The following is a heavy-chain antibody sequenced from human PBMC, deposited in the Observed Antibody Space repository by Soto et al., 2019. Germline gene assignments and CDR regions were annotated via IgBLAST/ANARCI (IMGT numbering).Heavy chain of an antibody. J-gene: IGHJ4*02. D-gene: IGHD5-18*01. CDR3: AIGRDGYSYGYYFDY. V-gene: IGHV1-69*02. Sequence: QVQLVQSGAEVKKPGSSVKVSCKASGGTFSSYTISWVRQAPGQGLEWMGRIIPILGIANYAQKFQGRVTITADKSTSTAYMELSSLRSEDTAVYYCAIGRDGYSYGYYFDYWGQGTLVTVSS. CDR1: GGTFSSYT. CDR2: IIPILGIA.